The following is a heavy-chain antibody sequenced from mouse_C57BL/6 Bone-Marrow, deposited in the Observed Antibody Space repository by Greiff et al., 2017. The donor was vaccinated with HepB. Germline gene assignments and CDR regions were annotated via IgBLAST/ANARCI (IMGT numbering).Heavy chain of an antibody. CDR2: IYPGDGDT. Sequence: QVQLQQSGPELVKPGASVKISCKASGYAFSSSWMNWVKQRPGKGLEWIGRIYPGDGDTNYNGKFKGKATLTADKYSSTAYMQLSSLTSEDSAVYFCARSNYDYDGGSYCAMDYWGQGTSVTVSS. CDR1: GYAFSSSW. J-gene: IGHJ4*01. V-gene: IGHV1-82*01. CDR3: ARSNYDYDGGSYCAMDY. D-gene: IGHD2-4*01.